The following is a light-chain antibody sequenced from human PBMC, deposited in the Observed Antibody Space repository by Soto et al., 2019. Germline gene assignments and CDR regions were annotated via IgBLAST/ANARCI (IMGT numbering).Light chain of an antibody. J-gene: IGKJ1*01. Sequence: DIQMTQSPSTLSASIGDIVTITCRASQNINNWIAWYQQKPGKAPKFLIYDASTLESGVPSRFSGSGFGTEFSLTISSLQPDDFGSYYCQHMRTFGQGTKVDIK. CDR1: QNINNW. V-gene: IGKV1-5*01. CDR3: QHMRT. CDR2: DAS.